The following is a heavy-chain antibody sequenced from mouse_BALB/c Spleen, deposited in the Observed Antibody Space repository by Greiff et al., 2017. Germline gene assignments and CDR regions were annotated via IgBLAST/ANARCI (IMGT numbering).Heavy chain of an antibody. Sequence: EVQVVESGGGLVQPGGSRKLSCAASGFTFSSFGMHWVRQAPEKGLEWVAYISSGSSTTDYADTVKGRFTISRDNPKNTLSLQLTSLRSEDTAMYYCARSGYNGYDGLDYWGQGTLVTVSA. D-gene: IGHD2-2*01. CDR2: ISSGSSTT. CDR3: ARSGYNGYDGLDY. CDR1: GFTFSSFG. V-gene: IGHV5-17*02. J-gene: IGHJ3*01.